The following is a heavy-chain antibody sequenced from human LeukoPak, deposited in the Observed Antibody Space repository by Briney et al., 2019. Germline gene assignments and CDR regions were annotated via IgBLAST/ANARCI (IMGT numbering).Heavy chain of an antibody. CDR2: IYYSGST. D-gene: IGHD6-13*01. J-gene: IGHJ5*02. CDR3: ARGYSRLSNWFDP. V-gene: IGHV4-61*08. CDR1: GGSISSGGYS. Sequence: SETLSLTCAVSGGSISSGGYSWSWIRQPPGKGLEWIGYIYYSGSTNYNPSLKSRVTISVDTSKNQFSLKLSSVTAADTAVYYCARGYSRLSNWFDPWGQGTLVTVSS.